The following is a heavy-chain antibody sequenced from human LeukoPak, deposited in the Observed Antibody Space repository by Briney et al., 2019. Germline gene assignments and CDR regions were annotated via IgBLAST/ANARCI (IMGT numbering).Heavy chain of an antibody. D-gene: IGHD5-24*01. CDR1: GFXFSSYW. J-gene: IGHJ4*02. V-gene: IGHV3-74*01. CDR3: ARSLTEMDLFDY. Sequence: GGSLRLSCAASGFXFSSYWIHWVRQAPGKGLVWVSRINSDGSSTSYADSVKGRFTISRDNAKNTLYLQMNSLRAEDTAVYYCARSLTEMDLFDYWGQGTLVTVSS. CDR2: INSDGSST.